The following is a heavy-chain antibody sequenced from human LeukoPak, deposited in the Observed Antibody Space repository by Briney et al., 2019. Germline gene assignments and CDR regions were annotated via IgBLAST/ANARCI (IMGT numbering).Heavy chain of an antibody. CDR3: ARFRAGKGVDY. CDR1: GYTFTSYD. V-gene: IGHV1-2*06. Sequence: GASVKVSCKASGYTFTSYDINWVRQAPGQGLEWMGRINPNSGGTNYAQKFQGRVTMTRDTSISTAYMELSRLRPDDTAVYYCARFRAGKGVDYWGQGTLVTVSS. J-gene: IGHJ4*02. CDR2: INPNSGGT. D-gene: IGHD6-19*01.